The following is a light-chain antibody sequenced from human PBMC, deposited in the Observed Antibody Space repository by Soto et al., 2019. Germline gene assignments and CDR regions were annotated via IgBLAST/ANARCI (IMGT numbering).Light chain of an antibody. CDR2: ECS. CDR3: CSYAGSSTDVV. J-gene: IGLJ2*01. V-gene: IGLV2-23*01. CDR1: SSDVGSYNL. Sequence: QSVLTQPASVSGSPGQSITISCTGTSSDVGSYNLVSWYQQHPGKAPKLMIYECSKRPSGVSNRFSGSKSGNTASLTSSGLQAEDEADYDCCSYAGSSTDVVFGGGTKVTVL.